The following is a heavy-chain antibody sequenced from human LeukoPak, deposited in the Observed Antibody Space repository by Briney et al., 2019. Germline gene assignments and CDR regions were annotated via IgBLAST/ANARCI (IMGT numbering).Heavy chain of an antibody. J-gene: IGHJ4*02. V-gene: IGHV1-2*02. CDR3: VMEHGGKSGFDY. Sequence: ASVKVSCKASGYTFTAYYMHWVRQAPGQGLEWMGWINANSGDTNYAQTFQGSVTVTRDTSINTAYVELRGLTSDDTAAYYCVMEHGGKSGFDYWGQGTLVTVSS. D-gene: IGHD4-23*01. CDR1: GYTFTAYY. CDR2: INANSGDT.